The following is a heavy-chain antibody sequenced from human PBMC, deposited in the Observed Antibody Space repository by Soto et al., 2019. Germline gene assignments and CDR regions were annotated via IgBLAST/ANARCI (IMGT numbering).Heavy chain of an antibody. CDR2: GGSGGST. J-gene: IGHJ6*03. CDR3: VKFRGRAYHYYYMDV. D-gene: IGHD3-16*01. Sequence: DVQLLESGGGLAQRGGSLRLSCAASGFSFSTYGMNWVRQAPGKGLEWVSYGGSGGSTYYADSVKGRFTISRDNSKNTLYLQMNSLRAEDTAVYYCVKFRGRAYHYYYMDVWGNGTMVTVSS. CDR1: GFSFSTYG. V-gene: IGHV3-23*01.